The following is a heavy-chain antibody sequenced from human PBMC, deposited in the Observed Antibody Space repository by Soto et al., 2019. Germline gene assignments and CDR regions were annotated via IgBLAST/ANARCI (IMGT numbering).Heavy chain of an antibody. J-gene: IGHJ4*02. CDR3: AREAPRWGYFDY. V-gene: IGHV3-33*01. D-gene: IGHD1-26*01. Sequence: FLRLSCAASGFTFSSYGMHWVRQAPGKGLEWVAVIWYDGSNKYYADSVKGRFTISRDNSKNTLYLQMNSLRAEDTAVYYCAREAPRWGYFDYWGQGTLVTVSS. CDR1: GFTFSSYG. CDR2: IWYDGSNK.